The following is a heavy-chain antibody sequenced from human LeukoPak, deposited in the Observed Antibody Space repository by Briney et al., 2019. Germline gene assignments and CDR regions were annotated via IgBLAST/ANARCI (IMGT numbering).Heavy chain of an antibody. Sequence: GGSLRLSCAASGFTFSSYWMHWVRQAPGKGLVWVSRIKIDGSSTFYADSVKGRFTISRDNAKNTLYLQMTSLRAEDTAVYYCARLGARSGSYDYWAREPWSPSPQ. CDR3: ARLGARSGSYDY. CDR1: GFTFSSYW. D-gene: IGHD3-10*01. V-gene: IGHV3-74*01. CDR2: IKIDGSST. J-gene: IGHJ4*02.